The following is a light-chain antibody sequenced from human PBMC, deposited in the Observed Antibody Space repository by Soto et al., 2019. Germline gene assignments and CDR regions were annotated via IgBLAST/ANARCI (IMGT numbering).Light chain of an antibody. CDR2: GAT. CDR3: QQLKSYPLT. J-gene: IGKJ4*01. Sequence: DIQLTQSPSFLSASVGDRVTITCRASQGIDNYLAWYQQKPEKAPQLLIYGATALESGVPSRFGGSGAGTEFTLTISSLQPEDFATYYCQQLKSYPLTYGGGTKVEIK. V-gene: IGKV1-9*01. CDR1: QGIDNY.